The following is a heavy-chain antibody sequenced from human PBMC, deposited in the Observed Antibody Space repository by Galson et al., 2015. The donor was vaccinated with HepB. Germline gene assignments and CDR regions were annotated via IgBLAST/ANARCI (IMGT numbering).Heavy chain of an antibody. CDR3: VREVRNGWYYFDY. CDR2: IWKDGTNK. V-gene: IGHV3-33*01. D-gene: IGHD6-19*01. J-gene: IGHJ4*02. Sequence: SLRLSCAASEFTFSDYGMHWVRQAPGKGLEWVALIWKDGTNKYYADSVKGRFIISRDNSENTLYLQMNSLRAEDSAVYYCVREVRNGWYYFDYWGPGAQVTVSS. CDR1: EFTFSDYG.